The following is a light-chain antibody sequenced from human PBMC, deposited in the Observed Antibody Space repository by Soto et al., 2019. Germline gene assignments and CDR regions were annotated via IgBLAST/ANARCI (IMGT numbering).Light chain of an antibody. CDR3: ASWDDSLNGVV. J-gene: IGLJ2*01. CDR2: SNN. V-gene: IGLV1-44*01. Sequence: QSVLTQPPSASETPGQRVTISCSGSSSNIATNTVHWFQQFPGTAPKLLISSNNQRPSGVPDRFSGSKSGTSASLAISGLQSEDEADYYCASWDDSLNGVVFGGGTKFTVL. CDR1: SSNIATNT.